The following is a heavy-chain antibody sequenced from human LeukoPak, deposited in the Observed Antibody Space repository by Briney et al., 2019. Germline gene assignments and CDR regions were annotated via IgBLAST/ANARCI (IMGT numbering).Heavy chain of an antibody. Sequence: SETLSLTCCVSGRSISGYYWRWIRQPPGKGLEWVGYNYYSGSTNYNPPLNSRVTISVDTSKNQFSLKLSSVTAADTAVYYCARDSRRYSGSYYYYYYMDVWGKGTTVTVSS. J-gene: IGHJ6*03. CDR1: GRSISGYY. V-gene: IGHV4-59*01. CDR3: ARDSRRYSGSYYYYYYMDV. D-gene: IGHD1-26*01. CDR2: NYYSGST.